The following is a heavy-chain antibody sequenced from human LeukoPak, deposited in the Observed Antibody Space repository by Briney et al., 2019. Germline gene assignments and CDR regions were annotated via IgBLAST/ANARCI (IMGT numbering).Heavy chain of an antibody. CDR2: IYYSGST. Sequence: SETLSLTCTVSGGSISSYYWSWIRQPPGKGLEWIGYIYYSGSTNYNPSLKSRATISVDTSKNQFSLKLSSVTAADTAVYYCARDQTTHYFDYWGQGTLVTVSS. CDR3: ARDQTTHYFDY. D-gene: IGHD1-14*01. CDR1: GGSISSYY. V-gene: IGHV4-59*01. J-gene: IGHJ4*02.